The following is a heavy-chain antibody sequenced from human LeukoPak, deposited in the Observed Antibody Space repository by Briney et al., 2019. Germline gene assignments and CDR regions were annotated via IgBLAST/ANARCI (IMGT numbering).Heavy chain of an antibody. CDR1: GGSISTSNYY. D-gene: IGHD1-26*01. CDR3: ARGYSIDY. CDR2: FYYSGST. V-gene: IGHV4-39*07. J-gene: IGHJ4*02. Sequence: SETLSLTCTVSGGSISTSNYYWGWIRPPPGKGLEWIGSFYYSGSTYYNPSLKSRVTISVDTSKNQFSLKLTSVTAADTAVYYCARGYSIDYWGQGTLVTVSS.